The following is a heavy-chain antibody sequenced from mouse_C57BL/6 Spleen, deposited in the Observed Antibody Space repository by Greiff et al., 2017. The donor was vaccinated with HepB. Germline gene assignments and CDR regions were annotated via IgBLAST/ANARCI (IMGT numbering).Heavy chain of an antibody. CDR3: ARGETAQATLFAY. D-gene: IGHD3-2*02. CDR1: GYAFSSSW. CDR2: IYPGDGDT. J-gene: IGHJ3*01. V-gene: IGHV1-82*01. Sequence: VQLQQSGPELVKPGASVKISCKASGYAFSSSWMNWVKQRPGKGLEWIGRIYPGDGDTNYNGKFKGKATLTADKSSSTAYMQLSSLTSEDSAVYFGARGETAQATLFAYWGQGTLVTVSA.